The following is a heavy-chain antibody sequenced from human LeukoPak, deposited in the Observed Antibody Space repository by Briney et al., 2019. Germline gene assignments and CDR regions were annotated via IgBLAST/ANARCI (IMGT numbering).Heavy chain of an antibody. CDR3: ARDIELSC. CDR1: GFTFSDSA. CDR2: ISASGGNS. J-gene: IGHJ4*02. D-gene: IGHD1-26*01. Sequence: PGRSLTLSCEASGFTFSDSAMSWVRQAPGRGLEGDSLISASGGNSYYADSVKGRFTVSRDSSKNTLHLQMNSLRAEDAAVYYCARDIELSCWGQGTLVTVSS. V-gene: IGHV3-23*01.